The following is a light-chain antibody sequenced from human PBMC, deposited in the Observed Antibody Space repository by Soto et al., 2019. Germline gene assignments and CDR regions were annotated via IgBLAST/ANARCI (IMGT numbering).Light chain of an antibody. CDR2: DAS. J-gene: IGKJ4*01. CDR1: QSVRSRF. CDR3: QQYGNSWYLT. V-gene: IGKV3D-20*01. Sequence: EIVLTQSPATLSLSPGERATLSCGASQSVRSRFLAWYQQKPGLAPRLLIYDASRRATGVPHRFSGSGSGTDFTLTISRLEPEDFAVYYCQQYGNSWYLTFGGGTKVEIK.